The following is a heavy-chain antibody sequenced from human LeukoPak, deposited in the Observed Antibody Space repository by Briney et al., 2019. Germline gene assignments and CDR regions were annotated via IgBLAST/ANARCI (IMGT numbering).Heavy chain of an antibody. V-gene: IGHV3-23*01. CDR1: GFTFSSYA. Sequence: PGGSLRLSCAASGFTFSSYAMSWVRQAPGKGLEWVSLINGGGGSAYYADSVKGRFTISRDNSKDTLYLQMNSLRAEDTAVYYCARASDLQYWGQGTLVTVSS. D-gene: IGHD3-3*01. CDR3: ARASDLQY. CDR2: INGGGGSA. J-gene: IGHJ4*02.